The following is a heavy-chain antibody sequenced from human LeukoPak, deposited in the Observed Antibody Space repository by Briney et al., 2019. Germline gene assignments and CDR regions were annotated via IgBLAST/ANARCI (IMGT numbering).Heavy chain of an antibody. V-gene: IGHV3-48*01. Sequence: GGSLRLSCAASGFTFSDYSMNWVRQAPGKGLEWISYIGIDSGNTNYADSVKGRFTISGDKAKNSLYLQMNGLRVEDTAVYYCARDYKYAFDNWGQGTLVTVSS. D-gene: IGHD5-24*01. CDR1: GFTFSDYS. CDR2: IGIDSGNT. CDR3: ARDYKYAFDN. J-gene: IGHJ4*02.